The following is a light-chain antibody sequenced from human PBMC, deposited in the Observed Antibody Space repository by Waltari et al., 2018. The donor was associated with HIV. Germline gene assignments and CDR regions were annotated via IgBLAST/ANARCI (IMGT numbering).Light chain of an antibody. CDR3: QQYHAWPLT. CDR2: DAS. CDR1: ETVRSN. V-gene: IGKV3-15*01. J-gene: IGKJ4*01. Sequence: ETVMSQSPVTLSVSLGESATLSCRASETVRSNLAWYQQKPGQAPRLLIYDASSRATDFPARFSGSGSGTEFSLTISSLQSEDSAVYYCQQYHAWPLTFGGGTKVEIK.